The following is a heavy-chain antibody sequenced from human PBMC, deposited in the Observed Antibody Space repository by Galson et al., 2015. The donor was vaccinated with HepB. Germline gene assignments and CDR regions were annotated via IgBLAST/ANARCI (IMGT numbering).Heavy chain of an antibody. Sequence: SLRLSCAASGFTFGDYAMSWVRQAPGKGLEWVGFIRSKAYGGTTEYAESVKGRFTISRDDSKSIAYLQMNSLKTEDTAVYYCTVDMVRGVIMTYWGQGTLVTVSS. CDR1: GFTFGDYA. D-gene: IGHD3-10*01. V-gene: IGHV3-49*04. CDR3: TVDMVRGVIMTY. J-gene: IGHJ4*02. CDR2: IRSKAYGGTT.